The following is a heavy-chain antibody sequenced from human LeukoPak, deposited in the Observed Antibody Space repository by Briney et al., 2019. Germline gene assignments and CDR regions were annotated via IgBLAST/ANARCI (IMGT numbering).Heavy chain of an antibody. CDR2: INSDGSFT. CDR3: AREVRQNWFDP. CDR1: GHTLSSYW. Sequence: PGRSLSLSCAPSGHTLSSYWMHWVRPPPGRGRVWVSRINSDGSFTRYADSVKGRFTISRDNAKNTLYLQMNSLRAEDTAVYYCAREVRQNWFDPWGQGTLVTVSS. V-gene: IGHV3-74*01. J-gene: IGHJ5*02.